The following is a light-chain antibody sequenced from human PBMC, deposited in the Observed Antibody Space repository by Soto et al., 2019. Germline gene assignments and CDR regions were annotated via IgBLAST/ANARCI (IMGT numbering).Light chain of an antibody. V-gene: IGKV1-9*01. J-gene: IGKJ5*01. Sequence: DIQLTQSPSFLSASVGDRVTITCRASQGISSYLAWYQQKPGQAPNLLIYDASTLQSGVPSRFSGSGSGTEFTLTISSLQPEEFATFYCQQLDSYPITFGQGTRLEIK. CDR3: QQLDSYPIT. CDR1: QGISSY. CDR2: DAS.